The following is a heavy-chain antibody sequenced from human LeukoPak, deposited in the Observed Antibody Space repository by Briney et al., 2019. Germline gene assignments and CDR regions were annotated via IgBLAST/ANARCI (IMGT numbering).Heavy chain of an antibody. V-gene: IGHV4-61*01. Sequence: PSETLSLTCTVSGGSISSCPHYWSWIRQPPGKGPEWIGYIYYSGSTNYNPSLKSRVTISVDTSKNQFSLKLSSVTAADTPVYYCTRAGWGYYDSSFTRAEYFQHWGQGTLVTVSS. J-gene: IGHJ1*01. CDR2: IYYSGST. CDR1: GGSISSCPHY. CDR3: TRAGWGYYDSSFTRAEYFQH. D-gene: IGHD3-22*01.